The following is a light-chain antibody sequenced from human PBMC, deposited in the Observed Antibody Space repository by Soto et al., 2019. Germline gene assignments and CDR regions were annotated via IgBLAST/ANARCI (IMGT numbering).Light chain of an antibody. CDR3: QQYTTWLST. J-gene: IGKJ1*01. Sequence: EVVMTQSPATLSVSPGERVTLSCRASQSINAHLAWYQQKPGQAPRLLIHGASTRATGIPARFSGSGFGTVFLLTISRLHSDDFAFYYSQQYTTWLSTFGQRT. CDR1: QSINAH. CDR2: GAS. V-gene: IGKV3-15*01.